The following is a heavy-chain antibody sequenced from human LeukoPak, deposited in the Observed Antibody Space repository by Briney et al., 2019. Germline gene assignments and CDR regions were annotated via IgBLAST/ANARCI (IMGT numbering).Heavy chain of an antibody. Sequence: PSETLSLTCTVSGGSIGTYYWSWVRQSPGRGLEWIGYIYVTGNRYNPYLQSRVTISVDTSRNQFFLKMSSVTAADTAVYYCARHIGGGIEDMDVWGKGTKVTVSS. CDR1: GGSIGTYY. J-gene: IGHJ6*03. CDR3: ARHIGGGIEDMDV. CDR2: IYVTGN. V-gene: IGHV4-59*08. D-gene: IGHD3-16*02.